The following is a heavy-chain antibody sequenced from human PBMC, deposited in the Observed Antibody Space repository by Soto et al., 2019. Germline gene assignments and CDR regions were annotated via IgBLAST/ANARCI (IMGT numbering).Heavy chain of an antibody. V-gene: IGHV1-58*01. CDR1: GFTFTSSA. CDR3: AAVPRDTAMVGSFDY. CDR2: IVVGSGNT. J-gene: IGHJ4*02. Sequence: SVKVSCKASGFTFTSSAVQWVRQARGQRLEWIGWIVVGSGNTNYAQKFQERVTITRDMSTSTAYMELSSLRSEDTAVYYCAAVPRDTAMVGSFDYWGQGTLVTVSS. D-gene: IGHD5-18*01.